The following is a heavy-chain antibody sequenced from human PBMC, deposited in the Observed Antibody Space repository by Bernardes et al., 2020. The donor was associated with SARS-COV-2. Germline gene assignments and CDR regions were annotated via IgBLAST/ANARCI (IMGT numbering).Heavy chain of an antibody. CDR3: AHRRTGPLPANWFDP. CDR1: GFSLTTTGVG. Sequence: SGPTLVKPTQTLTLTCTFSGFSLTTTGVGVGWIRQPPGKALEWLALIYWDDDERYSPSLKSRLTITKDTSKNQVVLTMTNMDPVDTATHYCAHRRTGPLPANWFDPWGQGILVTVSS. CDR2: IYWDDDE. J-gene: IGHJ5*02. V-gene: IGHV2-5*02. D-gene: IGHD2-2*01.